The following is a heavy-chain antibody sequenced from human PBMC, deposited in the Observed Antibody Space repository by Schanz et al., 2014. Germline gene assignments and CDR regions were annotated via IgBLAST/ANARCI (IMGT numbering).Heavy chain of an antibody. J-gene: IGHJ4*02. CDR3: ASPSGYSDYGTYFDF. CDR2: ISNDGSIK. V-gene: IGHV3-30-3*01. CDR1: GFTFSSYA. Sequence: QVQLVESGGGVVQPGRSLRLSCAAYGFTFSSYAMHWVRQAPGTGLEWVALISNDGSIKYYADSVEGRFTISRDNSRNTLYLQMNSLRTEDTAVYYCASPSGYSDYGTYFDFWGQGTLVTVSS. D-gene: IGHD5-12*01.